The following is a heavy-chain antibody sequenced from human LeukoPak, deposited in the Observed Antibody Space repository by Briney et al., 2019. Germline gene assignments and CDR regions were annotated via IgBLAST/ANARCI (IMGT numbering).Heavy chain of an antibody. J-gene: IGHJ5*02. V-gene: IGHV4-59*01. CDR1: GGSISSYY. Sequence: SETLSLTCTVSGGSISSYYWSWIRQPPGKGLEWIGYIYYSGSTNYNPSLKSRVTISVDTSKNQFSLKLSSVTAADTAVYYCARGSSSWAHNWFDPWGQGTLVTVSS. CDR3: ARGSSSWAHNWFDP. CDR2: IYYSGST. D-gene: IGHD6-13*01.